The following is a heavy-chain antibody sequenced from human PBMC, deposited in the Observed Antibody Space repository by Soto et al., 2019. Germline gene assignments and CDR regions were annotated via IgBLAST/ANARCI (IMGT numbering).Heavy chain of an antibody. CDR1: GFTFSSYS. CDR2: ISYDGSNK. Sequence: QVQVVESGGGVVQPGRSLRLSCAASGFTFSSYSMHWVRQAPGKGLEWVAVISYDGSNKYYADSVKGRFTISRDNSKNTLYLQMNSLRAEDTAVYYCAKVLARSSIWFPFDYWGQGTLVTVSS. V-gene: IGHV3-30*18. D-gene: IGHD6-13*01. J-gene: IGHJ4*02. CDR3: AKVLARSSIWFPFDY.